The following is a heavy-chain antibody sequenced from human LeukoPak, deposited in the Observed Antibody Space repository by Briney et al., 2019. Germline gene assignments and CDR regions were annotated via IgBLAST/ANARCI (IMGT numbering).Heavy chain of an antibody. J-gene: IGHJ6*03. CDR1: GGTFSSYA. CDR2: IIPILGIA. D-gene: IGHD3-3*01. V-gene: IGHV1-69*04. CDR3: ARALGDSWRIGYMDV. Sequence: SVKVSCKASGGTFSSYAISWVRQAPGQGLEWMGRIIPILGIANYAQKFQGRVTITADESTSTAYMELSSLRSEDTAVYYCARALGDSWRIGYMDVWGKGTTVTVSS.